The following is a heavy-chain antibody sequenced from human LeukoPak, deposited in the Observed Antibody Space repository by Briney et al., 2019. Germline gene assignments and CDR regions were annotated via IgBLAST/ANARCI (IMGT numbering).Heavy chain of an antibody. J-gene: IGHJ3*02. V-gene: IGHV4-4*07. CDR1: SDSISTHS. CDR2: ISPSGNT. Sequence: SETLSLTCSVSSDSISTHSWSWIRQAAGKRLEWIGHISPSGNTNYNPSLKSRVTISVDTSKNQFSLKLSSVTAADTAVYYCARLLRGGRDTPMVTMIVVRAKSGAFDIWGQGTMVTVSS. D-gene: IGHD3-22*01. CDR3: ARLLRGGRDTPMVTMIVVRAKSGAFDI.